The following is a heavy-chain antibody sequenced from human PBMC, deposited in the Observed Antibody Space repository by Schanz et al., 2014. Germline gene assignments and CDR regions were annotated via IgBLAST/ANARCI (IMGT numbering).Heavy chain of an antibody. CDR3: ARNRGYIYGYGVRADS. J-gene: IGHJ4*02. D-gene: IGHD5-18*01. CDR2: IRYDGRNK. CDR1: GFTFISYD. V-gene: IGHV3-33*01. Sequence: QAQLVESGGGVVQPGRSLRLSCVASGFTFISYDIHWVRQAPGKGLEWVAVIRYDGRNKNFVESVKGRFTISRDNAYNSLYLQMNSLRDEDTAVYYCARNRGYIYGYGVRADSWGQGTLVTVSS.